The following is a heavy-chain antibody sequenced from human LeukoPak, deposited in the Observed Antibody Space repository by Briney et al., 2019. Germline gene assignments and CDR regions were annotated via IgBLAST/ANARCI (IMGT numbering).Heavy chain of an antibody. V-gene: IGHV4-39*07. J-gene: IGHJ1*01. Sequence: PSETLSLTCTVSGGSISSSNYYWGWIRQPPGKGLEWIGSIHYSGFTYYNSSFKSRVTISVDTSKNQFSLRLSSVTAAEKAVYYCARDGAGIEADPEYFQNWGQGTLVTVSS. CDR2: IHYSGFT. CDR3: ARDGAGIEADPEYFQN. D-gene: IGHD6-19*01. CDR1: GGSISSSNYY.